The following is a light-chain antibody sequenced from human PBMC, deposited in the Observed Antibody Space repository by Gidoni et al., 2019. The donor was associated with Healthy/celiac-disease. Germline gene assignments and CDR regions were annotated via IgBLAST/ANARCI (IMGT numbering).Light chain of an antibody. Sequence: EIVMTQSPATLSVSPGERATLSCRASQSVSSNLAGYQQKPGQAPRLLIYGASTRATGIPARFSGSGAGREFTLTISSRQSEDFAVYYCQQYNNWPPYTFGQGTKLEIK. CDR3: QQYNNWPPYT. CDR2: GAS. CDR1: QSVSSN. J-gene: IGKJ2*01. V-gene: IGKV3-15*01.